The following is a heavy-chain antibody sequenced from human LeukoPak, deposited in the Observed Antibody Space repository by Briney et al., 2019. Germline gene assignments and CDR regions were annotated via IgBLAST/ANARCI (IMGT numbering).Heavy chain of an antibody. V-gene: IGHV3-21*01. Sequence: SGGSLRLSCAASGFTFSSYSMNWARQAPGKGLEWVSSISSSSSYIYYADSVKGRFTISRDNAKNSLYLQINSLRAEDTAVYYCARESRIAVAGLDYWGQGTLVTVSS. J-gene: IGHJ4*02. CDR2: ISSSSSYI. CDR3: ARESRIAVAGLDY. CDR1: GFTFSSYS. D-gene: IGHD6-19*01.